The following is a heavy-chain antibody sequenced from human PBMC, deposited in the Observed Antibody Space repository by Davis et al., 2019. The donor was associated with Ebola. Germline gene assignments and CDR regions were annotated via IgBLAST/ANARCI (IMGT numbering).Heavy chain of an antibody. J-gene: IGHJ6*02. Sequence: AASVKVSCKTSGYTFTSYGISWVRQAPGQGLEWMGWIGTYNGNTNYAQKLQGRVTITADESTSTAYMELSSLRSEDTAVYYCARPTNRESIYYYYGMDVWGQGTTVTVSS. CDR3: ARPTNRESIYYYYGMDV. CDR2: IGTYNGNT. D-gene: IGHD3-10*01. CDR1: GYTFTSYG. V-gene: IGHV1-18*01.